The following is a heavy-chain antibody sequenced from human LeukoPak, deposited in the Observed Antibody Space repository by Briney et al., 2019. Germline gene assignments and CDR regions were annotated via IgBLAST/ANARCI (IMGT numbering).Heavy chain of an antibody. D-gene: IGHD2-2*01. CDR2: IEYSGST. V-gene: IGHV4-39*01. Sequence: SETLSLTCTVSGGSISSSDYCWGWIRQPPGKGLECVATIEYSGSTNYNPSLKSRVTISVDTSKNQFSLRLRSVTAADTAVYYCARNARSTSSLYRYYYYYYMDVWGKGTMVTVSS. J-gene: IGHJ6*03. CDR1: GGSISSSDYC. CDR3: ARNARSTSSLYRYYYYYYMDV.